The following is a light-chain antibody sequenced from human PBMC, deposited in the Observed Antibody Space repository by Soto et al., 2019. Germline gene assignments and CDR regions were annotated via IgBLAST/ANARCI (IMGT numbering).Light chain of an antibody. CDR1: SSNIGSSP. Sequence: QPVLTQPPSASGTPGQSVTISCSASSSNIGSSPVNWYQQLPGTAPKLVIYSNNQRPSGVPDRFSGSKSGTSASLAISRLQSEDEADYYCAAWDDSLNGPVFGGGTKLTVL. CDR2: SNN. J-gene: IGLJ2*01. CDR3: AAWDDSLNGPV. V-gene: IGLV1-44*01.